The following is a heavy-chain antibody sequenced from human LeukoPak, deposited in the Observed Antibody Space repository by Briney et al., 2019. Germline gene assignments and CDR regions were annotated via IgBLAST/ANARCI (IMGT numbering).Heavy chain of an antibody. Sequence: GTLRLSCAVYGFTVSGYYMNWVRQPPGQGLEWIAVINNGGSTHYTASLKSRFTISIDTSKNTFSLKLNSLRAADTAVYYCARDLYYYGSGSDNFLYYWGQGTLVTVSS. CDR2: INNGGST. J-gene: IGHJ4*02. D-gene: IGHD3-10*01. CDR3: ARDLYYYGSGSDNFLYY. V-gene: IGHV3-53*01. CDR1: GFTVSGYY.